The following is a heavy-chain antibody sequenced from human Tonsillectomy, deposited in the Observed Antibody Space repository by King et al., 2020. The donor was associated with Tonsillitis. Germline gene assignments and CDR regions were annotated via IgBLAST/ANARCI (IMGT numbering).Heavy chain of an antibody. CDR2: IYNNGST. CDR3: AREGGRVWPPPAFDI. D-gene: IGHD1-26*01. V-gene: IGHV4-59*01. J-gene: IGHJ3*02. Sequence: QLQESGPGLVKPSETLSLTCTVSGGSIRSYYWSWIRQPPGKRLEWIGYIYNNGSTDYNPSLKSQVTISVDTSKNEFSLKLSFVTAADTAVYYCAREGGRVWPPPAFDIWGQGTMVIVSS. CDR1: GGSIRSYY.